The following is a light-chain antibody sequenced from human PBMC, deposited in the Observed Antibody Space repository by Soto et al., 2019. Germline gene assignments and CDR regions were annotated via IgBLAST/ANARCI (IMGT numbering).Light chain of an antibody. CDR3: QQYNSYSWT. J-gene: IGKJ1*01. CDR2: KAS. Sequence: DIQMTQSPSTLSASVGDRVTITCRASQSISSWLAWYQQKPGKAPKLLIYKASSLESGVPSRLSGSGSGTEFTLTISSLQPDDFAPYYCQQYNSYSWTFGQGTRVEIK. CDR1: QSISSW. V-gene: IGKV1-5*03.